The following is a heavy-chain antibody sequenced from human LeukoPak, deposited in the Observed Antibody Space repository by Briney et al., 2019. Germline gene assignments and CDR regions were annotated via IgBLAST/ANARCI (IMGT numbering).Heavy chain of an antibody. D-gene: IGHD6-19*01. V-gene: IGHV1-8*01. Sequence: GASVKVSCKASGYTFTGYDINWVRQATGQGLEWMGWMNPNSGNTGYAQKFQGRVTMTRNTSISTAYMELSSLRSEDTAVYYCARGLYSSGWYGDYWGQGTLVTVSS. CDR1: GYTFTGYD. CDR2: MNPNSGNT. CDR3: ARGLYSSGWYGDY. J-gene: IGHJ4*02.